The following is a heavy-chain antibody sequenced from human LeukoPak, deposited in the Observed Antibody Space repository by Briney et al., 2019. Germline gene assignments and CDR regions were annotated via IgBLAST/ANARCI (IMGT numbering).Heavy chain of an antibody. V-gene: IGHV3-30*18. CDR1: GFTFSSYG. CDR2: ISYDGSNK. J-gene: IGHJ6*02. Sequence: PGGSLRLSCAASGFTFSSYGMHWVRQAPGKGLEWVAVISYDGSNKYYADSVKGRFTISRDNSKNTLYLQMNSLRAEDTAVYYCAKGAETYYYYYGMDVWGQGTTVTVSS. CDR3: AKGAETYYYYYGMDV.